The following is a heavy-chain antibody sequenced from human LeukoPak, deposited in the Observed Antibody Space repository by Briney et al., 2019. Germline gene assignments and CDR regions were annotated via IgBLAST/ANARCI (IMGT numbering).Heavy chain of an antibody. V-gene: IGHV4-34*01. CDR3: AGIQDIVVVPATEPSKKTNWFDP. Sequence: SETLSLTCAVYGGSFSGYYWSWIRQPPGKGLEWIGEINHSGSTNYNPSLKSRVTISVDTSKNQFSLKLSSVTAADTAVYYCAGIQDIVVVPATEPSKKTNWFDPWGQGTLVTVSS. J-gene: IGHJ5*02. CDR1: GGSFSGYY. D-gene: IGHD2-2*01. CDR2: INHSGST.